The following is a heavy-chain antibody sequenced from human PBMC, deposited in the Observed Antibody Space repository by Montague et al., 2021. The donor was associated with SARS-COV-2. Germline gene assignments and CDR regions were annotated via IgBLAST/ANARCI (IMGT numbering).Heavy chain of an antibody. Sequence: SETLSLTCAVYGGSFSGYYWTWIRQSPRKGLEWIGEINHSGSTNYNPSLKSRVTISVDTSKSQLSLKLSSVTAADTAVYYCACGEITTRGLIYYYGMDVWGQGTTVTVSS. V-gene: IGHV4-34*01. CDR1: GGSFSGYY. CDR3: ACGEITTRGLIYYYGMDV. J-gene: IGHJ6*02. D-gene: IGHD4-11*01. CDR2: INHSGST.